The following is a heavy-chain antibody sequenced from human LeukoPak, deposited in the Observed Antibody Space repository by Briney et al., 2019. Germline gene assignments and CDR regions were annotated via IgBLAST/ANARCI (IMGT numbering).Heavy chain of an antibody. V-gene: IGHV4-4*07. D-gene: IGHD3-3*01. CDR2: ISTSGST. J-gene: IGHJ6*02. CDR3: ARGGRYDFWSGSDYYYYGMDA. Sequence: SETLSLTCTVSGGSISSYYWSWIRQPAGKGLVWIGRISTSGSTNYNASLKSRVTMSVDTSKNQFSLKLSSVTAADTAVYYCARGGRYDFWSGSDYYYYGMDAWGQGTTVTVSS. CDR1: GGSISSYY.